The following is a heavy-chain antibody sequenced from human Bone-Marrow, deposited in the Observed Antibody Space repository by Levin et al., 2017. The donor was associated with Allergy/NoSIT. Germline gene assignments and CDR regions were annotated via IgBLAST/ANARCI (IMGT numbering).Heavy chain of an antibody. Sequence: ASVKVSCKASGYPFTSYDINWVRQATGQGLEWMGWMNPNSGDTGYAQKFQGRVTMTRNAAISTAYMELSNLRSDDTAMDYCARVWGSVDYWGQGTLVTVSS. CDR1: GYPFTSYD. D-gene: IGHD3-16*01. J-gene: IGHJ4*02. V-gene: IGHV1-8*01. CDR3: ARVWGSVDY. CDR2: MNPNSGDT.